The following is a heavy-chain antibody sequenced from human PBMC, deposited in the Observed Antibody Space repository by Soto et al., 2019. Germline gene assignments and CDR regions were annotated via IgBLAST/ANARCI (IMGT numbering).Heavy chain of an antibody. V-gene: IGHV1-69*04. CDR3: ATEKSYYYDSNGYYSPTSDYYYGMDV. Sequence: ASVKVSCKASGGTFSTYTISWVRQAPGQGLEWMGRIIPILGIANYAQKFQGRVTITADKSTSTAYMELSSLRSEDTAVYYCATEKSYYYDSNGYYSPTSDYYYGMDVWGQGTTVTVSS. CDR1: GGTFSTYT. D-gene: IGHD3-22*01. CDR2: IIPILGIA. J-gene: IGHJ6*02.